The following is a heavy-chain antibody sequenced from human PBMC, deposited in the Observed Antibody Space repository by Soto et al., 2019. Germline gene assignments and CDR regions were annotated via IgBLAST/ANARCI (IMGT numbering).Heavy chain of an antibody. V-gene: IGHV3-13*04. CDR2: IGPGGDT. Sequence: EVQLVESGGGLVQPGGSLRLSCAASGFTFSTYDMHWVRQPAGKGLQWVSTIGPGGDTYYPGSVKDRFTISRENAKNSLFLPMNSLRDGDTAGYYFARGPTGLLYVVKAYLDLWGRGTVVTVPS. CDR1: GFTFSTYD. D-gene: IGHD3-10*01. J-gene: IGHJ2*01. CDR3: ARGPTGLLYVVKAYLDL.